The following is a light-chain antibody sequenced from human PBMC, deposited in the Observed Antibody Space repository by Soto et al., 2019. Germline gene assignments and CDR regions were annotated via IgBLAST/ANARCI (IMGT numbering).Light chain of an antibody. CDR2: EVS. Sequence: QSALTQPASVSGSPGQSITISCSGTSSDVGSYDLVSWYRQYPGEAPKLMIYEVSKRPSGVSNRCSGSKSGDTASLTISGLQAEDEADYYCCSYAVSRTFLVFGGGTKLTVL. V-gene: IGLV2-23*02. CDR1: SSDVGSYDL. CDR3: CSYAVSRTFLV. J-gene: IGLJ2*01.